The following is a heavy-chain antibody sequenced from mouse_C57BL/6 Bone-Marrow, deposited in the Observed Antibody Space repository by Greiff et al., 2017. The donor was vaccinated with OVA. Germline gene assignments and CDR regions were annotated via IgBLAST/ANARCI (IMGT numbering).Heavy chain of an antibody. CDR2: ISSGGSYT. Sequence: EVMLVESGGDLVKPGGSLKLSCAASGFTFSSYGMSWVRQTPDKRLEWVATISSGGSYTYYPDSVKGRFTISRDNAKNTLYLQMSSLKSEDTAMYYCARPSYYDDDEYYAMDYWGQGTSVTVSS. CDR3: ARPSYYDDDEYYAMDY. V-gene: IGHV5-6*01. J-gene: IGHJ4*01. CDR1: GFTFSSYG. D-gene: IGHD2-4*01.